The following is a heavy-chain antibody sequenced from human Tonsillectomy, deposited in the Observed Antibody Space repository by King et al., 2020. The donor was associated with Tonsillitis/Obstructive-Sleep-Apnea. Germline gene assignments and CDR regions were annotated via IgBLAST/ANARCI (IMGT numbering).Heavy chain of an antibody. Sequence: VQLQQWGADLLKPSETLSLTCAVYGGSFSGYYWSWIRQPPGKGLEWIGEINHSGSTNYNPSLKSRVTISVDTSKNQFSLKLSSVIAADTAVYYCARVHYYDSSGYYIDYWGQGTLVTVSS. CDR1: GGSFSGYY. CDR2: INHSGST. J-gene: IGHJ4*02. D-gene: IGHD3-22*01. CDR3: ARVHYYDSSGYYIDY. V-gene: IGHV4-34*01.